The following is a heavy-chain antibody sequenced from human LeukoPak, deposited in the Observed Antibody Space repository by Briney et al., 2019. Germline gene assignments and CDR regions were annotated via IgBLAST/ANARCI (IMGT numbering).Heavy chain of an antibody. CDR1: GFTFSSYS. V-gene: IGHV3-21*01. CDR2: ISWNGGNI. CDR3: AVATISYYFDY. Sequence: GGSLGLSCAASGFTFSSYSMNWVRQAPGKGLEWVSGISWNGGNIGYADSVKGRFIISRDNARNSLYLQMNSLRAEDTAVYYCAVATISYYFDYWGQGTLVTVSS. J-gene: IGHJ4*02. D-gene: IGHD5-12*01.